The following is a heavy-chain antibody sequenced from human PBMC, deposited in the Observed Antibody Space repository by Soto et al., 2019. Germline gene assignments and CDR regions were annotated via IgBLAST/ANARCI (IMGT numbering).Heavy chain of an antibody. CDR3: ARVNCESPHEIVATKGEVDY. CDR1: GGSFSGYY. V-gene: IGHV4-34*01. D-gene: IGHD5-12*01. Sequence: SETLSLTCAVYGGSFSGYYWSWIRQPPGKGLEWIGEINHSGSTNYNPSLKSRVTISVDTSKNQFSLKLSSVTAADTAVYYCARVNCESPHEIVATKGEVDYWGQGTLVTVSS. CDR2: INHSGST. J-gene: IGHJ4*02.